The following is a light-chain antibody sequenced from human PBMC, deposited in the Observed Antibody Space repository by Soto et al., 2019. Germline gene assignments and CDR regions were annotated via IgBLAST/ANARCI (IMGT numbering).Light chain of an antibody. V-gene: IGLV1-44*01. CDR3: AAWDDSLNAYYV. J-gene: IGLJ1*01. Sequence: VLTQPPSASGTPGQRVTISCSGSSSNIGSNTVNWYQQLPGTAPKLLIYSNNQRPSGVPDRFSGSKSGTSASLAISGLQSEDEADYYCAAWDDSLNAYYVFGTGTKVTVL. CDR2: SNN. CDR1: SSNIGSNT.